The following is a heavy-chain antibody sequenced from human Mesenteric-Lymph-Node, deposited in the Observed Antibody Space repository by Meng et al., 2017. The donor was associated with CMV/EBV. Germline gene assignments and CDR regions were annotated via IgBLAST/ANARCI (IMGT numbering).Heavy chain of an antibody. CDR3: AEGSTSRPPTFDP. D-gene: IGHD2-2*01. V-gene: IGHV3-30*02. J-gene: IGHJ5*02. Sequence: GESLKISCAASGFTFSSYGMHWVRQAPGKGLEWVAFIRYDGSNKYYADSVKSRFTISRDNSKNTLYLQMNSLGTEDTAVYYYAEGSTSRPPTFDPWGQGTLVTVSS. CDR2: IRYDGSNK. CDR1: GFTFSSYG.